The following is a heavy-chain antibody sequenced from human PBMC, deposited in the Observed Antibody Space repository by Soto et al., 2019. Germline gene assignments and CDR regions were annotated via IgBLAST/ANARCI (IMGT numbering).Heavy chain of an antibody. J-gene: IGHJ6*02. CDR1: GFTFSTYW. CDR3: ARVRTENYYGMDV. CDR2: IKQDETEK. Sequence: PGGSLRLSCAVSGFTFSTYWMSWVRQAPGKGLEWVANIKQDETEKYYVDSVKGRFAISRDNGKKTLYLQINSLRAEDTAVYYCARVRTENYYGMDVWGQGTTVTVSS. V-gene: IGHV3-7*05.